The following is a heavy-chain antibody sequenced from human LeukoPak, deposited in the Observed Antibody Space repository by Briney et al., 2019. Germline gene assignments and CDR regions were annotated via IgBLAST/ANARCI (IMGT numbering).Heavy chain of an antibody. D-gene: IGHD6-19*01. J-gene: IGHJ4*02. Sequence: GGSLRLSCAASGFTFSSYGMHWVRQAPGKGLEWVAVIWYDGSNKYYADSVKGRFTISRDTSKNTLYLQMNSLRAEDTAVYYCARASNLDSSGWYGWVDYWGQGTLVTVSS. V-gene: IGHV3-33*01. CDR3: ARASNLDSSGWYGWVDY. CDR1: GFTFSSYG. CDR2: IWYDGSNK.